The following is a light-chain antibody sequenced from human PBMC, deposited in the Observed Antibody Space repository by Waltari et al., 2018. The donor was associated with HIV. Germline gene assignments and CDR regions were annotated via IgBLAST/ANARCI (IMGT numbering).Light chain of an antibody. Sequence: DIVMSQPTVSLAVTAGEPVSIACRPGQSLLDSGGKTYLYWYLQKPGQPPQLLIYEVSKRFSGVPDRVSGIGSGTDFTLKISRVEAEDVGVYYCMQTVQLPYTFGQGTKLEIK. V-gene: IGKV2D-29*01. CDR2: EVS. J-gene: IGKJ2*01. CDR1: QSLLDSGGKTY. CDR3: MQTVQLPYT.